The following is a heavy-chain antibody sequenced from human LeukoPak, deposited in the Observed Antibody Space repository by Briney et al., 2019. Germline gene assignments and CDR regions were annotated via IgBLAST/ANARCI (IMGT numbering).Heavy chain of an antibody. CDR2: ISSSGSTI. CDR1: GFTFSDYY. J-gene: IGHJ3*02. Sequence: GGSLRLSCAASGFTFSDYYMSWIRQAPGKGLEWVSYISSSGSTIYYADSVKGRFTISRDNVKNSLYLQMNSLRAEDTAVYYCAREDYVVVPAAPGGYDAFDIWGQGTMVTVSS. V-gene: IGHV3-11*01. CDR3: AREDYVVVPAAPGGYDAFDI. D-gene: IGHD2-2*01.